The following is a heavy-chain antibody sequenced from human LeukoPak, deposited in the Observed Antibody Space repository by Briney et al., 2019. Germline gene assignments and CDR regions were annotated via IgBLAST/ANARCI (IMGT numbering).Heavy chain of an antibody. Sequence: ASVKVSCKASGYTFTSYYMHWVRQATGQGLEWMGWMNPNSGNTIYAQKFQGRVTITRNTSISTAYMELSSLRSEDTAVYYCARRAVAYKYSYYMDVWGKGTAVTVSS. D-gene: IGHD6-19*01. CDR1: GYTFTSYY. V-gene: IGHV1-8*03. CDR2: MNPNSGNT. CDR3: ARRAVAYKYSYYMDV. J-gene: IGHJ6*03.